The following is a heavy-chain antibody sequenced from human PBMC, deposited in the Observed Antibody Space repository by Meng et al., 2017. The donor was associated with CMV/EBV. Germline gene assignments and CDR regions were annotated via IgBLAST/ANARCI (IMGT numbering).Heavy chain of an antibody. Sequence: QLDVRESVPGLVKPSETPSLPCPASGGSISSSSYYWGWIRQPPGKGLEWIGSIYYSGSTYYNPSLKSRVTISVDTSKNQFSLKLSSVTAADTAVYYCARGGIAAAGLHWGQGTLVTVSS. CDR1: GGSISSSSYY. J-gene: IGHJ4*02. V-gene: IGHV4-39*07. CDR3: ARGGIAAAGLH. D-gene: IGHD6-13*01. CDR2: IYYSGST.